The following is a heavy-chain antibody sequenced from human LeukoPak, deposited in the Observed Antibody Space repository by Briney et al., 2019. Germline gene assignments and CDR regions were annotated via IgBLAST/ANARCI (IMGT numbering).Heavy chain of an antibody. D-gene: IGHD5-12*01. Sequence: GGSLRLSCAASGFTFGLYSMTWVRQAPGKGLEWVSLNDSNSNFMNYADSVKGRFTISRDNAKKSLYLQMNSLRAEDTAVYYCARELFDTYSGGYYFDYWGQGTLVTVSS. CDR1: GFTFGLYS. V-gene: IGHV3-21*04. CDR3: ARELFDTYSGGYYFDY. CDR2: NDSNSNFM. J-gene: IGHJ4*02.